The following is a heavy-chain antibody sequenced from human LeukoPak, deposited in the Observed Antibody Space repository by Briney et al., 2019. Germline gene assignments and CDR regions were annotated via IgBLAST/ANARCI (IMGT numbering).Heavy chain of an antibody. J-gene: IGHJ3*02. CDR2: IYDSGST. V-gene: IGHV4-30-4*01. CDR1: GASIRSGDYY. D-gene: IGHD2-15*01. Sequence: TLSLTCTVSGASIRSGDYYWSWIRQPPGKGLEWIGYIYDSGSTYYNPSLKSRITISVDTSENRFSLKLSSVTATDTAVYYCARDCSGGSCYGAFDIWGQGTMVTVSS. CDR3: ARDCSGGSCYGAFDI.